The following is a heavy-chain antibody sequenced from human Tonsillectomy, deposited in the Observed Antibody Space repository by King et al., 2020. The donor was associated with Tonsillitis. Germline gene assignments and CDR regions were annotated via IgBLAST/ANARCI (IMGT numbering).Heavy chain of an antibody. CDR2: INPNIGGT. D-gene: IGHD4-17*01. CDR1: GYTFTDYY. CDR3: ARGNREYGDSVFDY. V-gene: IGHV1-2*02. J-gene: IGHJ4*02. Sequence: QLVQSGAEVKKPGASVKVSCKASGYTFTDYYMHWVRQAPGQGLEWMGWINPNIGGTNYEQRFQGRVTMTRDTSISTAYMELSRLRSDDTAVYFCARGNREYGDSVFDYWGQGTLVTVSP.